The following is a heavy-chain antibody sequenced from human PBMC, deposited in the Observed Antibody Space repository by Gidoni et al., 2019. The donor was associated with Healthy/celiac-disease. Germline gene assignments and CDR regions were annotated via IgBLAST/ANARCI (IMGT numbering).Heavy chain of an antibody. D-gene: IGHD5-18*01. J-gene: IGHJ4*02. CDR2: IYYSGST. Sequence: QVQLQESGPGLVKPSATLSLTGTVSGGSISSYYWSWIRQPPGKGLEWIGYIYYSGSTNYNPSLKSRVTISVDTSKNQFSLKLSSVTAADTAVYYCASIGGYSYGYVHWGQGTLVTVSS. CDR1: GGSISSYY. V-gene: IGHV4-59*08. CDR3: ASIGGYSYGYVH.